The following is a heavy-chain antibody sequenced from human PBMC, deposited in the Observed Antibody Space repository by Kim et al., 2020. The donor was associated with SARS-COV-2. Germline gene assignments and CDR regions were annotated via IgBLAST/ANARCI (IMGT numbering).Heavy chain of an antibody. D-gene: IGHD3-22*01. CDR1: GGTFGTYP. CDR3: ASGFVDSSGNYHDV. Sequence: SVKVSCKASGGTFGTYPISWVRQAPGQGLEWMGGIIPFFDKTNYAPKFQGRVTMTADDSTRTTYMELSSLKSGDTAVYFCASGFVDSSGNYHDVWGQGT. J-gene: IGHJ4*02. V-gene: IGHV1-69*13. CDR2: IIPFFDKT.